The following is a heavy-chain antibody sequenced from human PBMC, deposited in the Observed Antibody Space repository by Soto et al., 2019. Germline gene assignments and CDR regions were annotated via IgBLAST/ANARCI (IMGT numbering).Heavy chain of an antibody. D-gene: IGHD3-16*01. CDR3: AHRGSVSPTFFDY. CDR2: IYWNQDK. J-gene: IGHJ4*02. V-gene: IGHV2-5*01. CDR1: GFSLTTSGVR. Sequence: QMTLKESGPTLVKPTQTLTLTSTFSGFSLTTSGVRVGWIRRLPGKAPEWLALIYWNQDKQYSPSLKSRLTITKDTSKNQVILTLTNVDPVDTATYYCAHRGSVSPTFFDYWGQGTLVTVSS.